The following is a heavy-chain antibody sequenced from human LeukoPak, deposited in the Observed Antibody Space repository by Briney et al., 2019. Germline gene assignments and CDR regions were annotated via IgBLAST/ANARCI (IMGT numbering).Heavy chain of an antibody. D-gene: IGHD1-26*01. CDR2: IWYDGSNK. CDR1: GFTFSSYG. V-gene: IGHV3-33*01. J-gene: IGHJ6*02. CDR3: ARDLGGSYYGMDV. Sequence: GRSLRLSCAASGFTFSSYGMPWVRQAPGKGLEWVAVIWYDGSNKYYANSVKGRFTISRDNSKNTLYLQMNSLRAEDTAVYYCARDLGGSYYGMDVWGQGTTVTVSS.